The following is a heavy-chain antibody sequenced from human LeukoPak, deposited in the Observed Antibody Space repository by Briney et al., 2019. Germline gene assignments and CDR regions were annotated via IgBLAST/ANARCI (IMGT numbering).Heavy chain of an antibody. CDR3: ARGGDYYDSSGYFPW. CDR1: GGPPSGYY. D-gene: IGHD3-22*01. Sequence: PSETLSLTCAVYGGPPSGYYWSCIPEPPGKGLECIGEINHSGSTNYNPSLKSRVTISVDTSKNQFSLKLSSVTAADTAVYYCARGGDYYDSSGYFPWWGQGTLVTVSS. V-gene: IGHV4-34*01. J-gene: IGHJ4*02. CDR2: INHSGST.